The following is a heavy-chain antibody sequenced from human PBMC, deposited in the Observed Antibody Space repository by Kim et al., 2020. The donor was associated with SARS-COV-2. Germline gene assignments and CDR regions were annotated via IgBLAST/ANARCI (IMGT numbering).Heavy chain of an antibody. Sequence: SETLSLTCTVSGGSISSYYWSWIRQPPGKGLEWIGYIYYSGSTNYNPSLKSRVTISVDTSKNQFSLKLSSVTAADTAVYYCARENDSSGYYSNWFDPWGQGTLVTVSS. CDR2: IYYSGST. J-gene: IGHJ5*02. V-gene: IGHV4-59*01. CDR3: ARENDSSGYYSNWFDP. D-gene: IGHD3-22*01. CDR1: GGSISSYY.